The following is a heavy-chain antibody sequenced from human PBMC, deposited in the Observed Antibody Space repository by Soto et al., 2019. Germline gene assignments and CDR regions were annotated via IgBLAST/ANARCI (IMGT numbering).Heavy chain of an antibody. V-gene: IGHV1-8*01. J-gene: IGHJ5*02. D-gene: IGHD3-3*01. CDR3: ARNTPNYDFWSGYYGDNWFDP. CDR1: GYTFTSYD. Sequence: GASVKVSCKASGYTFTSYDINWVRQATGQGLEWMGWMNPNSGNTGYAQKFQGRVTMTRNTSISTAYMELSSLRSEDTAVYYCARNTPNYDFWSGYYGDNWFDPWGQGTLVTVSS. CDR2: MNPNSGNT.